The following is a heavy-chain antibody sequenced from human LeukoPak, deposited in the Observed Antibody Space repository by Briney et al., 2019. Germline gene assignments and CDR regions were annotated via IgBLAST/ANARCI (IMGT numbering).Heavy chain of an antibody. CDR1: GGSISSSSYY. CDR2: IYYSGST. CDR3: ATGDTYIDY. Sequence: SETLSLTCTVSGGSISSSSYYWGWIRQPPGKGLEWIGSIYYSGSTYYNPSLTSRLTISMDTSKNQFSLKLTSVSAADTAVYYCATGDTYIDYWGQGTLVTVSS. D-gene: IGHD5-18*01. J-gene: IGHJ4*02. V-gene: IGHV4-39*07.